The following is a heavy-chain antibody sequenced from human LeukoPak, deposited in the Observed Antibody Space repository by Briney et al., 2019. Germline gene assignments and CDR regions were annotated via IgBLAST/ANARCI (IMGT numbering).Heavy chain of an antibody. V-gene: IGHV4-59*01. J-gene: IGHJ4*02. Sequence: PSQTLSLTCTVSGGSISSYYWSWIRQPPGKGLEWIGYIYYSGSTNYNPSLKSRVTISVDTSKNQFSLKLSSVTAADTAVYYCAGGLTGSDYWGQGTLVTVSS. CDR1: GGSISSYY. CDR3: AGGLTGSDY. D-gene: IGHD7-27*01. CDR2: IYYSGST.